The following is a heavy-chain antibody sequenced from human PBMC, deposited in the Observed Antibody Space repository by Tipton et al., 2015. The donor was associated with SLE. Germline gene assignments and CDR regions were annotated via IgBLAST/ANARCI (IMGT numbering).Heavy chain of an antibody. J-gene: IGHJ6*02. CDR3: ARGTFEFSNIRSMDV. Sequence: QLVQSGGGLVQPGGSLRLPCVASGFTFSSYEMNWVRQAPGKGLEWISYISSSASFIYYADSVKGRFTISRDNAQNSLYLQMSNLRAEDTAVYYCARGTFEFSNIRSMDVWGQGTTVTVSS. CDR2: ISSSASFI. CDR1: GFTFSSYE. D-gene: IGHD3-16*02. V-gene: IGHV3-48*03.